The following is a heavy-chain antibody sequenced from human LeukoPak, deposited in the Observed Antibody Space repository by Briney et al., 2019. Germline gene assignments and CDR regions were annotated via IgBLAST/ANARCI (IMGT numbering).Heavy chain of an antibody. V-gene: IGHV5-51*01. CDR2: IYPGDSDT. D-gene: IGHD6-6*01. J-gene: IGHJ4*02. Sequence: GESLKISCKGSGYSFTSYWIGWVRQMPGKGLEWMGIIYPGDSDTRYSPSFQDQVTISADKSISTAYLQWSSLKASDTAMYYCARTIAARNRPYDYWGQGTLVTVSS. CDR1: GYSFTSYW. CDR3: ARTIAARNRPYDY.